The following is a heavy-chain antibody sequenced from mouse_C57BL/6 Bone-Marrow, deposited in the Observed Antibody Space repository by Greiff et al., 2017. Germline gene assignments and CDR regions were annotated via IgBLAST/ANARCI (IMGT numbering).Heavy chain of an antibody. CDR1: GYTFTSYW. CDR3: ARGITTVVATEFDY. CDR2: IYPSDSET. Sequence: QVQLQQPGAELVRPGSSVKLSCKASGYTFTSYWMDWVKQRPGQGLEWIGNIYPSDSETHYNQKFKDKATLTVDKSSSTAYMQLSSLTSEDSAVYYCARGITTVVATEFDYWGQGTTLTVSS. J-gene: IGHJ2*01. D-gene: IGHD1-1*01. V-gene: IGHV1-61*01.